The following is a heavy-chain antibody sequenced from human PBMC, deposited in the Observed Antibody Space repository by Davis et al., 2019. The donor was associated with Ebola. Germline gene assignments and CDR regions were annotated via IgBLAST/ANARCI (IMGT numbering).Heavy chain of an antibody. CDR3: ARDVYHMDV. V-gene: IGHV3-74*01. J-gene: IGHJ6*02. D-gene: IGHD5/OR15-5a*01. CDR1: GFTFSNFW. Sequence: PGESLKISCAASGFTFSNFWMHWVRQAPGKGLVWVSRIKSDGTITTYADSVKGRFTISRDNAKNTLYLQMNSLRAEDTAVYYCARDVYHMDVWGQGTTVTVSS. CDR2: IKSDGTIT.